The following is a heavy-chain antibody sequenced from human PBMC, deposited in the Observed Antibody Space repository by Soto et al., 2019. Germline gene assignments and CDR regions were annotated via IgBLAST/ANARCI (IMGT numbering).Heavy chain of an antibody. CDR1: GFTFSSYA. D-gene: IGHD2-2*01. J-gene: IGHJ6*03. Sequence: GGSLRLSCAASGFTFSSYAMSWVRQAPGKGLEWVSAISGSGGSTYYADSVKGRFTISRDNSKNTLYLQMNSLRAEDTAVYYCAKVLRDIVVVPAAIVMDVWGKGTTVTVSS. CDR3: AKVLRDIVVVPAAIVMDV. V-gene: IGHV3-23*01. CDR2: ISGSGGST.